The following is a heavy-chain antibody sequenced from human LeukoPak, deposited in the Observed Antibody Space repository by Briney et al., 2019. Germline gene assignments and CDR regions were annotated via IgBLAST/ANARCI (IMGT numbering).Heavy chain of an antibody. Sequence: GGSLRLSCAASEFTFSSYSMNWVRQAPGKGLEWVSSISSSSSYIHYADSVKGRFTISRDNAKNSLYLQMNSPRAEDTAVYYCARDIYGSGSYEFDYWGQGTLVTVSS. CDR1: EFTFSSYS. CDR2: ISSSSSYI. CDR3: ARDIYGSGSYEFDY. V-gene: IGHV3-21*01. D-gene: IGHD3-10*01. J-gene: IGHJ4*02.